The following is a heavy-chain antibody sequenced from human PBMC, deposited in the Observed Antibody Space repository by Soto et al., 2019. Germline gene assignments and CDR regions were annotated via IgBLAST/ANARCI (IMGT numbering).Heavy chain of an antibody. CDR2: ITDTGGDT. D-gene: IGHD3-10*01. CDR1: GITFVSRA. V-gene: IGHV3-23*01. CDR3: ARGSTDSYPGSRIFDF. Sequence: LRLSSDASGITFVSRAISWVRQAPGEGLEWVSTITDTGGDTKYSDSVRGRFTMSRGNSKKTLYLQMNNLRVEDSALYYCARGSTDSYPGSRIFDFWGRGTLVTVSS. J-gene: IGHJ4*02.